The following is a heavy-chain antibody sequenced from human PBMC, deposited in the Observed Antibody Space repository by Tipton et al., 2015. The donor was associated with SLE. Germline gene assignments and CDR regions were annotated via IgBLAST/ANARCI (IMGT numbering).Heavy chain of an antibody. Sequence: GLVKPSETLSLTCTVSGGSINSYYWSWIRQPPGKGLEWIVYVYHSGSTNYNPSLKSRVTISVDTSKNQFSLKLTSVTAADTAVYYCARQGTGFGSGRDDYWGQGILVTVSS. CDR2: VYHSGST. CDR3: ARQGTGFGSGRDDY. V-gene: IGHV4-59*08. D-gene: IGHD1-14*01. CDR1: GGSINSYY. J-gene: IGHJ4*02.